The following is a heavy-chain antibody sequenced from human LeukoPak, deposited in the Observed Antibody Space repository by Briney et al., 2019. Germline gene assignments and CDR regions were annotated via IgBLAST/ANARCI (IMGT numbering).Heavy chain of an antibody. D-gene: IGHD3-3*01. V-gene: IGHV3-33*01. CDR3: ASLRSGPRYGVDV. J-gene: IGHJ6*02. Sequence: GGSLRLSCAASRFTFSSYGMHWVRQAPGKGLEWVALIWFDGSNKNYADSVKGRFTVSRDNSKNTLYLQMNSLRAEDTAVYYCASLRSGPRYGVDVWGQGTTVTVSS. CDR2: IWFDGSNK. CDR1: RFTFSSYG.